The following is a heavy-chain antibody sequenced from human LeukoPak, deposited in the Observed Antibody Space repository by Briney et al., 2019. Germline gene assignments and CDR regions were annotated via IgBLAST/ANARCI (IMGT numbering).Heavy chain of an antibody. D-gene: IGHD3-10*01. V-gene: IGHV4-61*01. CDR1: GGSISSSNYY. Sequence: SETLSLTCTVSGGSISSSNYYWAWIRQPPGKGLEWIGYIYYSGNTNYNPSLKSRVTISVDTSKNQFSLKLSSVTAADTAVYYCATDNSYGSGSYYTWGQGTLVTVSS. CDR2: IYYSGNT. CDR3: ATDNSYGSGSYYT. J-gene: IGHJ4*02.